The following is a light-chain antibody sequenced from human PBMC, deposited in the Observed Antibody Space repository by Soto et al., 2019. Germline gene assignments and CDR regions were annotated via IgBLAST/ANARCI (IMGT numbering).Light chain of an antibody. CDR2: AAS. J-gene: IGKJ2*01. CDR3: LQLKSYPYT. CDR1: QGIRSS. V-gene: IGKV1-9*01. Sequence: DIKLTQSPSFLSASVGDRVTITCRASQGIRSSVAWYHQKPGKAPNLLIYAASTLQCGVPSRFSGSGSGTEFTLTISSLQPEDFATYYCLQLKSYPYTFGQATKLEIK.